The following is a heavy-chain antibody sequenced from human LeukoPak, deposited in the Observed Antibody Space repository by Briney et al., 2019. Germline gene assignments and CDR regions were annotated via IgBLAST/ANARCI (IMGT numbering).Heavy chain of an antibody. Sequence: SETLSLTCTVSGGSVSDSNYFWGWIRQPPGKGLEWIGSIYYSGNTYYNPSLKSRVTISVDTSKNQFSLKLYSVPAADTAVYYCASGGAATVTTYYYGMDVWGQGTTVTVSS. V-gene: IGHV4-39*01. D-gene: IGHD4-11*01. CDR2: IYYSGNT. J-gene: IGHJ6*02. CDR3: ASGGAATVTTYYYGMDV. CDR1: GGSVSDSNYF.